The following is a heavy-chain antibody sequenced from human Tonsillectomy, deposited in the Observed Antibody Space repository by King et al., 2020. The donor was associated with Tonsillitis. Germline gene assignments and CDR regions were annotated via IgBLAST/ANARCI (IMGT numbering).Heavy chain of an antibody. Sequence: VQLQESGPGQVKTSETLSLTCTVSGDYISGGYFWGWVRQPPGKGLEWIGSILHSGSTYYNPSLKSRVTISIDMSRNQFSLRLNSVTAADTAIYYCARDPYTGNLDLWGEGTLVTVSS. CDR2: ILHSGST. V-gene: IGHV4-38-2*02. J-gene: IGHJ5*02. D-gene: IGHD4-23*01. CDR1: GDYISGGYF. CDR3: ARDPYTGNLDL.